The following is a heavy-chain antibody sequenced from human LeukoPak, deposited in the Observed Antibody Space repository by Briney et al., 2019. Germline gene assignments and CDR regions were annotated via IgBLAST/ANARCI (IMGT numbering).Heavy chain of an antibody. D-gene: IGHD3-3*01. V-gene: IGHV3-23*01. CDR1: GFTFSSYA. CDR3: AKDLRLTYYDFWSGPN. Sequence: GSLSLSCAASGFTFSSYAMSWVRQAPGKGLEWVSAISGSGGSTYYADSVKGRFTISRDNSKNTLYLQMNSLRAEDTAVYYCAKDLRLTYYDFWSGPNWGQGTLVTVSS. J-gene: IGHJ4*02. CDR2: ISGSGGST.